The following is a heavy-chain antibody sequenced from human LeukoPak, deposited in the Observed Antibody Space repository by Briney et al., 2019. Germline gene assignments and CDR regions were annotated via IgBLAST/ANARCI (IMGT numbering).Heavy chain of an antibody. D-gene: IGHD3-10*01. CDR1: GGSISSSSYY. J-gene: IGHJ4*02. CDR3: ANGPGYYYGSGSYYVAPFDY. CDR2: IYYSGST. V-gene: IGHV4-39*01. Sequence: PSETLSLTCTVSGGSISSSSYYWGGIRQPPGKGLEWIGSIYYSGSTYYNPSLKSRVTISVDTSKNQFSLKLSSVTAADTAVYYCANGPGYYYGSGSYYVAPFDYWGQGTLVTVSS.